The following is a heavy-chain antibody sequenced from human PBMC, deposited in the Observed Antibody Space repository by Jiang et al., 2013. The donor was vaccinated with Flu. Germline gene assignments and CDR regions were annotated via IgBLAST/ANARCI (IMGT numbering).Heavy chain of an antibody. CDR2: INPYNGNT. D-gene: IGHD1-14*01. Sequence: VKVSCKTTGYTFSSYGLSWVRQAPGQGLEWMGWINPYNGNTNFAQRLQGRVHLTTDTSTNTAYMELRSLTSDDTALYFCARATDGDYLDYWGQGTLVTVSS. CDR1: GYTFSSYG. V-gene: IGHV1-18*01. J-gene: IGHJ4*02. CDR3: ARATDGDYLDY.